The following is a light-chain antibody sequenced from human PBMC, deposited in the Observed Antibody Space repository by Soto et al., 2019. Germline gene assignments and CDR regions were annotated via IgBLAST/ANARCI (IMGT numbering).Light chain of an antibody. CDR1: QSVSSSY. Sequence: EIVLTQSPGTLSLSPGERATLSCRASQSVSSSYLAWYQQKPGQAPRLLIYGASSRATGIPDRCSGSGSGTDFNITISRLEPEDFEVYYCQQYGSSLYTFGQGTKLEIK. J-gene: IGKJ2*01. CDR3: QQYGSSLYT. CDR2: GAS. V-gene: IGKV3-20*01.